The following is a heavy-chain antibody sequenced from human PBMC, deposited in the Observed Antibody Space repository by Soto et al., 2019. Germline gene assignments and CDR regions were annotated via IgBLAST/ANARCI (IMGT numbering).Heavy chain of an antibody. V-gene: IGHV4-59*08. J-gene: IGHJ4*02. Sequence: SETLSLTSTVFSGSISSYYQSWIRQPPGKGLEWIGYIYYSGSTNYNPSLKSRVTISVDTSKNQLSLKLSSVTAADTAVYYCARRYGYYFDYWGQGTLVTVS. CDR1: SGSISSYY. CDR3: ARRYGYYFDY. D-gene: IGHD4-17*01. CDR2: IYYSGST.